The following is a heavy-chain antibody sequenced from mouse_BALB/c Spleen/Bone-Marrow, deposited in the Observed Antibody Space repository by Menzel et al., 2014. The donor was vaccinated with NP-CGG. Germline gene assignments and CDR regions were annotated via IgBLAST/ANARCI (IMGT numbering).Heavy chain of an antibody. D-gene: IGHD2-1*01. CDR3: VRRNPYWYFDV. CDR1: GFTFITYA. V-gene: IGHV10-1*02. CDR2: IRSKSNNYAT. J-gene: IGHJ1*01. Sequence: EVKVVDSGGGLVQPKGSLKLSCAASGFTFITYAMNWVRQAPGKGLEWVARIRSKSNNYATYYADSVKDRFTISRDDSQSMLYLQMNNLKTEDTAMYYCVRRNPYWYFDVWGAGTTVTVSS.